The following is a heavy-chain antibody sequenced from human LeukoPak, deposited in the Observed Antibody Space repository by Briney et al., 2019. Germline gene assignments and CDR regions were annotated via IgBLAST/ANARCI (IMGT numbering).Heavy chain of an antibody. Sequence: ASETLCLTCTVSGDSFSTSSYYWGWLRQAPGKGLEWLGSIDCSGSTYYDPSVKRRLTISVDTSKNHFSLNLYSVTAADTAVFYCARSYYYDYRQIDYWGQGTLVTVSS. CDR2: IDCSGST. CDR3: ARSYYYDYRQIDY. V-gene: IGHV4-39*02. J-gene: IGHJ4*02. CDR1: GDSFSTSSYY. D-gene: IGHD3-22*01.